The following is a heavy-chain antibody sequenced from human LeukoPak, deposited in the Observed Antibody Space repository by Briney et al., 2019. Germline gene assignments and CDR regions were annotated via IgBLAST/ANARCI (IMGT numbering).Heavy chain of an antibody. J-gene: IGHJ4*02. CDR1: GFTFSGSD. CDR2: IRSKANSYAT. CDR3: TSRIDSLDY. V-gene: IGHV3-73*01. D-gene: IGHD3-9*01. Sequence: GGSLRLSCAASGFTFSGSDMHWVRQASGKGLEWVGRIRSKANSYATAYAASVKGRFTISRDDSKNTAYLQMNSLKTEDTAVYYCTSRIDSLDYWGQGTLVTVSS.